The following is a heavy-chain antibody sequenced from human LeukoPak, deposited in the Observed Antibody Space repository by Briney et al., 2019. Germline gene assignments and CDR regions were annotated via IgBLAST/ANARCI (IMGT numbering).Heavy chain of an antibody. V-gene: IGHV4-34*01. CDR1: CGFFSGYD. Sequence: PSETLSLTCAVYCGFFSGYDWSWIRQPPGKGLEWIGEINQRGRANYNPSLKSRVIISVDRSKNQFSLKLSSVTAADATVYYCARKSVTGYDSWGQGTLVTVSS. J-gene: IGHJ4*02. CDR3: ARKSVTGYDS. D-gene: IGHD3-9*01. CDR2: INQRGRA.